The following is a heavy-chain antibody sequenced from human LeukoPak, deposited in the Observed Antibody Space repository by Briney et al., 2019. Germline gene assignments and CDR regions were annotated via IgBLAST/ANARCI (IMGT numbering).Heavy chain of an antibody. V-gene: IGHV1-18*01. CDR3: ARGQLYSSSWYYFDY. CDR1: GYTFTSYG. CDR2: ISAYNGNT. D-gene: IGHD6-13*01. Sequence: ASVKVSCKASGYTFTSYGISWVRQAPGQGLEWMGWISAYNGNTNYAQKRQGRVTMTTDTSTSTAYMELRSLRSDDTAVYYCARGQLYSSSWYYFDYWGQGTLVTVSS. J-gene: IGHJ4*02.